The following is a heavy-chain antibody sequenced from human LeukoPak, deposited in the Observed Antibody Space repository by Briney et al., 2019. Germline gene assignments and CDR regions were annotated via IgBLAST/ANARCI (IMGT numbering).Heavy chain of an antibody. J-gene: IGHJ3*02. CDR1: GFTFSSFW. CDR3: AKDGTKGSGWSQDAFDI. Sequence: GGSLRLSCAASGFTFSSFWMYWVRQVPGEGLVWVSRIKPDGSSTYYADSVKGRFTISRDNSKNTLYLQMNSLRAEDTAVYYCAKDGTKGSGWSQDAFDIWGQGTMVTVSS. D-gene: IGHD6-19*01. V-gene: IGHV3-74*01. CDR2: IKPDGSST.